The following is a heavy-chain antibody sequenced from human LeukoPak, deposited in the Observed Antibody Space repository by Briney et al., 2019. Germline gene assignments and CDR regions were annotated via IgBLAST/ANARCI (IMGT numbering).Heavy chain of an antibody. J-gene: IGHJ6*02. CDR3: ARGTGSEITSYYYYGMDV. D-gene: IGHD3-10*01. CDR1: GYTFTGYY. Sequence: ASVTVSCKASGYTFTGYYMHWVRQAPGQGLEWMGWINPNRGGTNYAQKFQGRVTLTRDTSISTAYMELSSLRSDDTAVYYCARGTGSEITSYYYYGMDVWGQGTTVIVSS. CDR2: INPNRGGT. V-gene: IGHV1-2*02.